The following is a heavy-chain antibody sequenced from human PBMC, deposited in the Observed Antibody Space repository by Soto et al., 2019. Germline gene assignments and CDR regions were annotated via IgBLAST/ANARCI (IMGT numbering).Heavy chain of an antibody. CDR3: ARQLEGPRYYDSSGYPYYFDY. V-gene: IGHV4-39*01. Sequence: SETLSLTCTVSGGSISSSSYYWGWIRQPPGKGLEWIGSIYYSGSTYYNPSLKSRVTISVDTSKNQFSLKLSSVTAADTAVYYCARQLEGPRYYDSSGYPYYFDYWGQGTLVTVPS. CDR2: IYYSGST. J-gene: IGHJ4*02. CDR1: GGSISSSSYY. D-gene: IGHD3-22*01.